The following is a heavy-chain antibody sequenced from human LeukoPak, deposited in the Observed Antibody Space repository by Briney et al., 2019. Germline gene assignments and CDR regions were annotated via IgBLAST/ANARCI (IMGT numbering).Heavy chain of an antibody. CDR2: IANSGST. V-gene: IGHV4-59*11. Sequence: SATLSLTCTVSGGSISSHYWTWIRQPPVKGLELIGDIANSGSTSYNPSLKSRVTISIDTSKNQFSLKLSSVTAADTAVYYCGRDALVGYFSYYYMDVWGKGTTVTVS. CDR3: GRDALVGYFSYYYMDV. J-gene: IGHJ6*03. CDR1: GGSISSHY. D-gene: IGHD2-15*01.